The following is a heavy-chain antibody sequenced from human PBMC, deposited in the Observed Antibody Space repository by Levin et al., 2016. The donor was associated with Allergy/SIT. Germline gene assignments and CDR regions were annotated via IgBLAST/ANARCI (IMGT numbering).Heavy chain of an antibody. Sequence: GESLKISCAASGFTVSSNYMSWVRQAPGKGLEWVSVIYSGGSTYYADSVKGRFTISRDNSKNTLYLQMNSLRAEDTAVYYCARERIQLWENYYYYYGVDVWGQGTTVTVSS. V-gene: IGHV3-66*01. D-gene: IGHD5-18*01. CDR3: ARERIQLWENYYYYYGVDV. CDR2: IYSGGST. CDR1: GFTVSSNY. J-gene: IGHJ6*02.